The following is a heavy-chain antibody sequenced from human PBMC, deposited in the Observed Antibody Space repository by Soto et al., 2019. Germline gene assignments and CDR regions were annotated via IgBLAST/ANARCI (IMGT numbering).Heavy chain of an antibody. CDR3: AVIFYDFLSGLYIVGREFHY. Sequence: PSETLSLTCAVYGGSFSGYYWSWIRQSPGKGLEWIGQINHIGSTKYNPSLKSRVTISVDTSKNQVSLKLSSVTAADTAVYFCAVIFYDFLSGLYIVGREFHYWGQGTQVTVSS. D-gene: IGHD3-3*01. CDR1: GGSFSGYY. V-gene: IGHV4-34*01. CDR2: INHIGST. J-gene: IGHJ4*02.